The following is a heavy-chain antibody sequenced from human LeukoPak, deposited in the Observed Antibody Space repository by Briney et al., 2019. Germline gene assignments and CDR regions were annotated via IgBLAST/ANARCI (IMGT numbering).Heavy chain of an antibody. J-gene: IGHJ5*02. Sequence: VASVKVSCKASGYTFTGYYVHWVRQAPGQGIEWMGWINPNSGGTNYAQKFQGRVTMTRDTSISTAYMELSRLRSDDTAVYYRAKEGGYCSSGTCYPWWFDPWGQGTLVTVSS. D-gene: IGHD2-15*01. CDR3: AKEGGYCSSGTCYPWWFDP. CDR1: GYTFTGYY. V-gene: IGHV1-2*02. CDR2: INPNSGGT.